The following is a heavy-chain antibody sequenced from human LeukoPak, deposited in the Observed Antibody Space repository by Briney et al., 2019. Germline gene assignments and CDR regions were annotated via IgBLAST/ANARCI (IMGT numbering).Heavy chain of an antibody. CDR1: GGSISSGSYY. J-gene: IGHJ6*03. V-gene: IGHV4-61*02. Sequence: SQTLSLTCTVSGGSISSGSYYWSWIRQPAGKGLERIGRIYTSGSTNYNPSLKSRVTIPVDTSKNQFSLKLSSVTAADTAVYYCAREYYYDSSGHRGDYYYYMDVWGKGTTVTVSS. CDR2: IYTSGST. D-gene: IGHD3-22*01. CDR3: AREYYYDSSGHRGDYYYYMDV.